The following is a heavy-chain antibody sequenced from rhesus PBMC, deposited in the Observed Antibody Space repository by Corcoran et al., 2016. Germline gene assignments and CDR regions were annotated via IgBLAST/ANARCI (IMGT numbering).Heavy chain of an antibody. Sequence: QVQLQESGPGVVKPSETLSLTCAVSGGPTSSGYYYLRWIRQPPGKGLEWIGGIYSNSDSTNYNPSLKSRVTISKDTSKNQFSLKVSSVTATDTAVYYCARGDWSYWYFDLWGPGTPITISS. CDR1: GGPTSSGYYY. CDR2: IYSNSDST. V-gene: IGHV4S12*01. J-gene: IGHJ2*01. CDR3: ARGDWSYWYFDL. D-gene: IGHD3-3*01.